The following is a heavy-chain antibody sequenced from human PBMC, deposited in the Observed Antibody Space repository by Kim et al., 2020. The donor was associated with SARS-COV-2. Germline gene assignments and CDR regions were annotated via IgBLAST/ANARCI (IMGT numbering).Heavy chain of an antibody. J-gene: IGHJ4*02. V-gene: IGHV3-7*03. CDR2: IKQDGSET. CDR1: GFRFSYYW. Sequence: GGSLRLSCAASGFRFSYYWMSWVRQAPGKGLEWVANIKQDGSETYYVDSVKGRFTISKDNAKNSLYLQMNSLRAEDTAVSYCASPPWGGNASNWGQGTLV. CDR3: ASPPWGGNASN. D-gene: IGHD3-16*01.